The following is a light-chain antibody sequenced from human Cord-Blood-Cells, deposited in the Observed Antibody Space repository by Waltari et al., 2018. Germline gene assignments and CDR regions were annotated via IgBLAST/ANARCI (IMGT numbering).Light chain of an antibody. V-gene: IGLV6-57*03. CDR1: SGRIASNH. J-gene: IGLJ3*02. Sequence: NFMLTQPHSVSESPGKTVTISCTRSSGRIASNHVQWYQQRPGSAPTTVIYEDNQRPSGVPDRFSGSIDSSSNSASLTISGLKTEDEADYYCQSYDSSNRVFGGGTKLTVL. CDR3: QSYDSSNRV. CDR2: EDN.